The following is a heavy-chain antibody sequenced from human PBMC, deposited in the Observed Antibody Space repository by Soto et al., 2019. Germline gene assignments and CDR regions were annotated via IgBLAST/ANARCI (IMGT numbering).Heavy chain of an antibody. V-gene: IGHV1-2*04. D-gene: IGHD3-3*01. CDR2: INPNSGGA. CDR1: GYTFTGYY. Sequence: ASVKVSCKASGYTFTGYYMHWVRQAPGQGLEWMGWINPNSGGANYAQKFQGWVTMTRDTSISTAYMELSRLRSDDTAVYYCARDRFLDKAMDVWGQGTTVTVSS. CDR3: ARDRFLDKAMDV. J-gene: IGHJ6*02.